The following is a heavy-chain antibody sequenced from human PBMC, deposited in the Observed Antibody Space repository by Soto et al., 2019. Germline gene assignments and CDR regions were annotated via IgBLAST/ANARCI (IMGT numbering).Heavy chain of an antibody. J-gene: IGHJ6*02. D-gene: IGHD2-2*01. CDR3: ASEAAISSYYGMDV. V-gene: IGHV4-38-2*01. Sequence: SETLSLTCDVSGYSINSGYYWAWLRQPPGEGLEWIGTIYHSGSTNYNPSLKSRVTISVDTSKNQFSLKLTSVTAADTAVYYCASEAAISSYYGMDVWGQGATVTVSS. CDR1: GYSINSGYY. CDR2: IYHSGST.